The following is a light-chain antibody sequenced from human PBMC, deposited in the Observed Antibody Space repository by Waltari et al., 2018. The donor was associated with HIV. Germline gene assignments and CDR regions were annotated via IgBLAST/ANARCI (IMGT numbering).Light chain of an antibody. CDR1: NIGYKR. J-gene: IGLJ2*01. CDR3: QVWDTTTV. CDR2: NDK. Sequence: SYELTQPLSVSVALGQTARITCGGKNIGYKRVHWYQQKTGKAPVLVIYNDKYRPSGIPERFSGSKSGNTATLTITGAQAGDEADYFCQVWDTTTVFGGGTNLTVL. V-gene: IGLV3-9*02.